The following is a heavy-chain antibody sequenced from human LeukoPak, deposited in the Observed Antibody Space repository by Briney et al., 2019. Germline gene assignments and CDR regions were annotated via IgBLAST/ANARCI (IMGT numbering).Heavy chain of an antibody. CDR2: IYYSGTT. V-gene: IGHV4-59*01. J-gene: IGHJ4*02. CDR3: ARGVYIAAAQYGY. CDR1: GFTFSSYA. D-gene: IGHD6-13*01. Sequence: GSLRLSCAASGFTFSSYAMSWVRQAPGKGLEWIGYIYYSGTTNYNPSLKSRVTISVDTSKNQFSLKLSSVTAAETVVYYCARGVYIAAAQYGYWGQGTLVTVSS.